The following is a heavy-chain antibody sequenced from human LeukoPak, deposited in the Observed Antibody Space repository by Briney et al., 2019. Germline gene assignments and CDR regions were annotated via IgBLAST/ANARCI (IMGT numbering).Heavy chain of an antibody. V-gene: IGHV4-61*02. J-gene: IGHJ4*02. CDR2: VYTTGST. CDR3: ARKFDF. Sequence: SETLSLTCTVSGDSISSGSYYWSWIRQPAGKGLEWIVLVYTTGSTNYNPSLNSRVTISVDTSKNQFSLNLTSVTAADTALYYCARKFDFWGQGTLVTVSS. CDR1: GDSISSGSYY.